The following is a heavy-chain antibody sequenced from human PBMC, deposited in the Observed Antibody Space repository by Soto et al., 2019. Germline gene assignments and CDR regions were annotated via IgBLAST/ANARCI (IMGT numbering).Heavy chain of an antibody. D-gene: IGHD6-19*01. CDR1: GFTFSSYA. V-gene: IGHV3-30-3*01. Sequence: SLRLSCAASGFTFSSYAMHWVRQAPGKGLEWVAVISYDGSNKYYADSVKGRFTISRDNSKNTLYLQMNSLRAEDTAVYYCARELAVAGSYYYYYGMDVWGQGTTVTVSS. CDR3: ARELAVAGSYYYYYGMDV. CDR2: ISYDGSNK. J-gene: IGHJ6*02.